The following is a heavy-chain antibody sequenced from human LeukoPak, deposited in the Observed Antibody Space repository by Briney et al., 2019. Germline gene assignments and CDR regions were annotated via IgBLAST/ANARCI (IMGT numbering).Heavy chain of an antibody. CDR2: IYYSGST. Sequence: PSETLSLTCTVSGGSISSSGYYWGWIRQPPGKGLEWIASIYYSGSTYYNPSLKSRVTISVDTSKNQFSLKLSSVTAADTAVYYCARRAYDFWSGYYPGGVDWGQGTLVTVSS. V-gene: IGHV4-39*01. J-gene: IGHJ4*02. D-gene: IGHD3-3*01. CDR1: GGSISSSGYY. CDR3: ARRAYDFWSGYYPGGVD.